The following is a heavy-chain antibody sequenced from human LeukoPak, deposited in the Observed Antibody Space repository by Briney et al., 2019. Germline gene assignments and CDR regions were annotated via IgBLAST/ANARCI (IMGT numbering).Heavy chain of an antibody. CDR1: GFTFSSHW. CDR3: ASQSYARFDP. V-gene: IGHV3-7*01. D-gene: IGHD3-16*01. CDR2: IKADGSEA. J-gene: IGHJ5*02. Sequence: QSGGSLRLSCAASGFTFSSHWMSWVRQAPGKGLEWVGNIKADGSEAYHVDSVKGRLTISRDNARNSLFLQMNSLRVEDTAVYYCASQSYARFDPWGQGTLVTVSS.